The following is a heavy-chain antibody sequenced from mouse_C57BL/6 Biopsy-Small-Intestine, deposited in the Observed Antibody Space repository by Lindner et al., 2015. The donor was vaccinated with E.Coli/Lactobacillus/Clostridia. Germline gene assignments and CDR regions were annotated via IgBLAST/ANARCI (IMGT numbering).Heavy chain of an antibody. Sequence: VQLQESGPELVKPGASVKISCKASGYAFSSSWMNWVKQRPGKGLEWIGRIYPGDGDTNYNGKFKDKATLTADKSSSTAYMQLSSLTSEDPAVYFCARRDYYGSSLDYWGQGTTLTVSS. V-gene: IGHV1-82*01. CDR2: IYPGDGDT. CDR3: ARRDYYGSSLDY. D-gene: IGHD1-1*01. J-gene: IGHJ2*01. CDR1: GYAFSSSW.